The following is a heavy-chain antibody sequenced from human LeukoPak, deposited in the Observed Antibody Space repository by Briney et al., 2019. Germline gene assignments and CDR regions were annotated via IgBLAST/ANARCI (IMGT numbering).Heavy chain of an antibody. D-gene: IGHD3-10*01. V-gene: IGHV3-30*18. CDR1: GFTFSSYG. CDR2: ISYDGSNK. Sequence: PGGSLRLSCAASGFTFSSYGMHWVRQAPGKGLEWVAVISYDGSNKYYADSVKGRFTISRDNSKNTLYLQMNSLRAEDTAVYYCAKDKYGSGSFFDYWGRGTLVTVSS. CDR3: AKDKYGSGSFFDY. J-gene: IGHJ4*02.